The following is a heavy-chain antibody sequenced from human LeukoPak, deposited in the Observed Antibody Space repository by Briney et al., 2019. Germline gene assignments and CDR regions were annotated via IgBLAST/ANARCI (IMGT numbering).Heavy chain of an antibody. CDR1: GFTFSQDW. D-gene: IGHD1-1*01. V-gene: IGHV3-15*01. CDR2: IKNKIDGGTT. J-gene: IGHJ4*02. Sequence: GGSLRLSCAGSGFTFSQDWMSWVRQVPGKGLEWLGLIKNKIDGGTTDYAATVKGRFTISRDDSKNTLYLQMNSLKTGDTAVYYCSKYNPYDALDYWGQGTLVTVSS. CDR3: SKYNPYDALDY.